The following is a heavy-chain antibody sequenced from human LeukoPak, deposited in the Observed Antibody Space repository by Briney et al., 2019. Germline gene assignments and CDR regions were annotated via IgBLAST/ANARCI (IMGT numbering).Heavy chain of an antibody. J-gene: IGHJ4*02. Sequence: GASVKVSRKASGYTFTGYYMHWVRQAPGQGLEWMGWINPNSGGTNYAQKFQGRVTMTRDTSISTAYMELSRLRSDDTAVYYCARANDYVWGSYRYYYFDYWGQGTLVTVSS. CDR1: GYTFTGYY. CDR3: ARANDYVWGSYRYYYFDY. V-gene: IGHV1-2*02. CDR2: INPNSGGT. D-gene: IGHD3-16*02.